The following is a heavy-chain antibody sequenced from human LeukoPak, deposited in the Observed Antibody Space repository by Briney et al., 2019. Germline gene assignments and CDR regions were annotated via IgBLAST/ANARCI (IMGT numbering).Heavy chain of an antibody. D-gene: IGHD2-2*02. J-gene: IGHJ1*01. CDR2: INHSGST. CDR1: GGSFSGCY. V-gene: IGHV4-34*01. CDR3: ARGSAAILRYFQH. Sequence: SETLSLTCAVYGGSFSGCYWSWIRQPPGKGLEWTGEINHSGSTNYNPSLKSRVTISVDTSKNQFSLKLSSVTAADTAVYYCARGSAAILRYFQHWGQGTLVTVSS.